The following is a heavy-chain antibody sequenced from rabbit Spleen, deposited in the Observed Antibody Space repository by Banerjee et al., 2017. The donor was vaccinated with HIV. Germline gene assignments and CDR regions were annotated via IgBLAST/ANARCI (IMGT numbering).Heavy chain of an antibody. Sequence: QEQLVESGGGLVKPEGSLKLSCTASGFSFNSGYDMCWVRQAPGKGLEWVACAYAGSSGSTYSATWAKGRFTISKTSSTTVTLQLNSLTAADTATYFCARGSATMTMVITGYYLSLWGPGPWSPS. V-gene: IGHV1S45*01. J-gene: IGHJ4*01. D-gene: IGHD2-1*01. CDR1: GFSFNSGYD. CDR2: AYAGSSGST. CDR3: ARGSATMTMVITGYYLSL.